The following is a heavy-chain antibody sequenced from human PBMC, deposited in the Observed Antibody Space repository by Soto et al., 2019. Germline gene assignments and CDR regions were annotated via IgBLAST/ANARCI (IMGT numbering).Heavy chain of an antibody. D-gene: IGHD1-7*01. V-gene: IGHV3-30-3*01. CDR2: ISYDGSNK. Sequence: GSLRFSCAASGFTFSSYAMHWVRQAPGKGLEWVAVISYDGSNKYYADSVKGRFTISRDNSKNTLYLQMNSLRAEDTAVYYCARAKPYYNWNYFSWFDPWGQGTLVTVSS. J-gene: IGHJ5*02. CDR3: ARAKPYYNWNYFSWFDP. CDR1: GFTFSSYA.